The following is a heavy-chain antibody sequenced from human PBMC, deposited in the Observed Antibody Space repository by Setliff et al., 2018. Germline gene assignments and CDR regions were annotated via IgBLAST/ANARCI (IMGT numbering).Heavy chain of an antibody. Sequence: SETLSLTCTVSGGSISRGSYYWSWIRQPAGKGLEWIGHIYTSVSTNYNPSLKSRVTISVDTSKNQFSLSLTSVTAEDTAVYYCARMSGFQYIDVWDKGTTVTVSS. D-gene: IGHD3-3*01. CDR1: GGSISRGSYY. CDR2: IYTSVST. J-gene: IGHJ6*03. CDR3: ARMSGFQYIDV. V-gene: IGHV4-61*09.